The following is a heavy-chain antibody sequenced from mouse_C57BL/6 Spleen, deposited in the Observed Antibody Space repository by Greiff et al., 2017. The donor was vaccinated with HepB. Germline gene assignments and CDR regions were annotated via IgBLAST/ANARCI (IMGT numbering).Heavy chain of an antibody. CDR2: IDPSDSET. J-gene: IGHJ3*01. Sequence: VQLQQPGAELVRPGSSVKLSCKASGYTFTSYWMHWVKQRPIQGLEWIGNIDPSDSETHYNQKFKDKATLTVDKSSSTAYMQLSSLTSEDSAVYYCATAGSSYGWFAYWGQGTLVTVSA. CDR3: ATAGSSYGWFAY. V-gene: IGHV1-52*01. D-gene: IGHD1-1*01. CDR1: GYTFTSYW.